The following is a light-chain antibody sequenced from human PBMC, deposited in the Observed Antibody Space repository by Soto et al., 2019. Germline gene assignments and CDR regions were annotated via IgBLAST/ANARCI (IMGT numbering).Light chain of an antibody. CDR2: DAS. Sequence: EIVLTQSPATLSLSPGERATLSCRTSQSVSKYFAWYQQKPGRAPRLLIYDASSRATGIPARFIGSGSGTDFTLTISSLEPEDVAIYYCRQRSTWPITFGQGTRLEIK. CDR1: QSVSKY. V-gene: IGKV3-11*01. J-gene: IGKJ5*01. CDR3: RQRSTWPIT.